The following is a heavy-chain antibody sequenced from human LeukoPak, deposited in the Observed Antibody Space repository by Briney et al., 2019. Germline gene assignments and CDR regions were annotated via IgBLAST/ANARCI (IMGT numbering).Heavy chain of an antibody. V-gene: IGHV3-48*01. CDR3: AREEVRGYLDY. D-gene: IGHD3-10*01. J-gene: IGHJ4*02. CDR2: ISSSGTNI. CDR1: GFTFSAYS. Sequence: GGSLRLSCVVSGFTFSAYSMNWVRQAPGKGLEWVSYISSSGTNIHYADSVKGRFTFSRDNAKNSLYLQMSSLRVEDTAVYFCAREEVRGYLDYWGQGILVTVSS.